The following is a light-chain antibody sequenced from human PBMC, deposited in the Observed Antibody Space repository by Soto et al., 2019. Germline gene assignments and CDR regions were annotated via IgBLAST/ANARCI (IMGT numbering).Light chain of an antibody. CDR1: QRFSTW. V-gene: IGKV1-5*01. J-gene: IGKJ2*01. Sequence: DIQMTQSPSTLSASVGDRVTITCRASQRFSTWLAWYQQKPGKAPRLLIYDASSLEGGVPSRFSGRGSGTECTLTVSGLPADEFASYYCQQYSSSPYTFGQGTKLEI. CDR3: QQYSSSPYT. CDR2: DAS.